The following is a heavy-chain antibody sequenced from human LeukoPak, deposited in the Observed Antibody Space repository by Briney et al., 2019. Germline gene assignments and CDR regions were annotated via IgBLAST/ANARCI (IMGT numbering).Heavy chain of an antibody. CDR2: FDPEDGET. CDR1: GYTLTELS. D-gene: IGHD1-26*01. CDR3: ATDPGIVGATGDY. J-gene: IGHJ4*02. Sequence: ASVKVSCKVSGYTLTELSMHWVRQAPGKGLEWMGGFDPEDGETIYVQKFQGRVTMTEGTSTDTAYMELSSLRSEDTAVYYCATDPGIVGATGDYWGQGTLVTVSS. V-gene: IGHV1-24*01.